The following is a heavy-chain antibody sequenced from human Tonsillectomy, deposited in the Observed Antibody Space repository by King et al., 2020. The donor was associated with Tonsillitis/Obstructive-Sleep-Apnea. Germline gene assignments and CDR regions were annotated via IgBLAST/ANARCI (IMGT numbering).Heavy chain of an antibody. D-gene: IGHD3-3*01. CDR3: ARGPHQYYDFWSGYHVDY. J-gene: IGHJ4*02. V-gene: IGHV7-4-1*02. CDR1: GYTFTSYA. Sequence: VQLVESGSELKKPGASVKVSCKASGYTFTSYAMNWVRQAPGQRLEGMGWINTNTGNPTYAQGFTGRFVFSLDTSVSTAYLQISSLKAEDTALYYCARGPHQYYDFWSGYHVDYWGQGTLVTVSS. CDR2: INTNTGNP.